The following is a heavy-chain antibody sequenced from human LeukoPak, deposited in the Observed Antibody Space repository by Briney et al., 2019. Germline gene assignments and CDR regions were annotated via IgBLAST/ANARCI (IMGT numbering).Heavy chain of an antibody. V-gene: IGHV5-10-1*01. CDR1: GYSFTNYW. D-gene: IGHD4-17*01. J-gene: IGHJ1*01. Sequence: GESLKISCKGSGYSFTNYWISWVRQMPPKGLEWMGRIDPRDSYTKYSPSFEGHVTISVAKSISSAFLQWNSLKATDTAIYYCATGASKVTTDFANYWGQGTQVAVSS. CDR3: ATGASKVTTDFANY. CDR2: IDPRDSYT.